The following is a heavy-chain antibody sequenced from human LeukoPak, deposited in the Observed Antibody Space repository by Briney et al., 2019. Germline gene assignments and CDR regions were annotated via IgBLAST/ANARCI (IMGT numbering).Heavy chain of an antibody. J-gene: IGHJ6*02. V-gene: IGHV1-58*01. Sequence: GASVKVSCKASGFTFTTFAVQWVRQARGQRLEWIGGIVVDGGNTHYAQKFQERVDIITDRSTNTVFMGPRSLRSDDTAVYYCSAGATTYCGEDCYPSFFFYHGIDVWGQGTTVTVSS. CDR2: IVVDGGNT. D-gene: IGHD2-21*02. CDR1: GFTFTTFA. CDR3: SAGATTYCGEDCYPSFFFYHGIDV.